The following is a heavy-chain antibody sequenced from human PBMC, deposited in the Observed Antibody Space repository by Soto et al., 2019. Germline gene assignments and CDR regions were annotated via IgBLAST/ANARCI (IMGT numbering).Heavy chain of an antibody. CDR3: ARDRSTTTVTPYYFDY. CDR1: GFTFSSYN. J-gene: IGHJ4*02. CDR2: ISSSSSYI. D-gene: IGHD4-17*01. Sequence: EVQLVESGGGLVKPGGSLRLSCAASGFTFSSYNMNWVRQAPGKGLEWVSSISSSSSYIYYADSVKGRFTISRDNAENSLYLQMNSLRAEDTAVYYCARDRSTTTVTPYYFDYWGQGTLVTVSS. V-gene: IGHV3-21*01.